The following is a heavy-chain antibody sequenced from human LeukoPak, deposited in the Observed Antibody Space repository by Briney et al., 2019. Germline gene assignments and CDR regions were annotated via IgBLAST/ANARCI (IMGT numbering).Heavy chain of an antibody. CDR1: GSTFSSYA. CDR3: ARGSGSGWPRPDLGY. V-gene: IGHV1-69*13. CDR2: IIPIFGTA. J-gene: IGHJ4*02. D-gene: IGHD6-19*01. Sequence: SVKVSCKASGSTFSSYAISWVRQAPGQGLEWMGGIIPIFGTANYAQKFQGRVTITADESTSTAYMELSSLRSEDTAVYYCARGSGSGWPRPDLGYWGQGTLVTVSS.